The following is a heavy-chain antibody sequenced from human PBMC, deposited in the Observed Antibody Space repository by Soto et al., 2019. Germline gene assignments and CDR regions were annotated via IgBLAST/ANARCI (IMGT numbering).Heavy chain of an antibody. J-gene: IGHJ4*02. CDR3: ARHQYYYDSSGYTLDY. CDR2: IFYSENT. D-gene: IGHD3-22*01. V-gene: IGHV4-61*01. CDR1: GDSVTSGSHY. Sequence: SETLSLTCTVSGDSVTSGSHYWSWIRQPPGRGLEYIRYIFYSENTSYHPSLKSRVTISVDTSKNQFSLKLSSVTAADTALYYCARHQYYYDSSGYTLDYWGQGTLVTVSS.